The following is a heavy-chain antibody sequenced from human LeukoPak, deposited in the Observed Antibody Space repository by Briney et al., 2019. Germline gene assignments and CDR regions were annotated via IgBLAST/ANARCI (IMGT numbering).Heavy chain of an antibody. CDR3: ARRKHGGAFDI. V-gene: IGHV3-48*01. D-gene: IGHD3-10*01. J-gene: IGHJ3*02. CDR1: GFTFSSYS. CDR2: ISSSSSTI. Sequence: GGSLRLSCAASGFTFSSYSMNWVRQAPGKGLEWVSYISSSSSTIYYADSVKGRFTISRDNAKNSLYLQMNSLRAEDTAVYYCARRKHGGAFDIWGQGTMVTVSS.